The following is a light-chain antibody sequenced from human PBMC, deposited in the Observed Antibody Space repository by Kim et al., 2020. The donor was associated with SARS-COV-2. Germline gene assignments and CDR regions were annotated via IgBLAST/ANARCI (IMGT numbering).Light chain of an antibody. Sequence: VTSAYTGGSANIGAGYDVHWYQERPGKAPKLLIYDNMDRPSGVPDRFGGSKSGTAASLAITGLQGEDEADYYCQSYDISLSESEVFGGGTKLTVL. V-gene: IGLV1-40*01. J-gene: IGLJ3*02. CDR3: QSYDISLSESEV. CDR2: DNM. CDR1: SANIGAGYD.